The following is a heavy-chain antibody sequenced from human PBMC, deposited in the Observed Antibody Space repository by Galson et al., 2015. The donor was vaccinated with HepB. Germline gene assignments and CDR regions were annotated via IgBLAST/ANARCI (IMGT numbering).Heavy chain of an antibody. V-gene: IGHV3-23*01. J-gene: IGHJ4*02. D-gene: IGHD3-22*01. Sequence: SLRLSCAASGFTFSSYAMSWVRQAPGKGLEWVSAISGSGGSTYYADSVKGRFAISRDNSKNTLYLQMNSLRAEDTAVYYCAKTSSSTMIVVVTRGYFDYWGQGTLVPVSS. CDR1: GFTFSSYA. CDR2: ISGSGGST. CDR3: AKTSSSTMIVVVTRGYFDY.